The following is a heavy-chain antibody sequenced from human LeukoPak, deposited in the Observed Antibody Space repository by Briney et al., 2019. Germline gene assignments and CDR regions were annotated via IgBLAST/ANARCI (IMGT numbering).Heavy chain of an antibody. CDR2: IYPGDSDT. CDR1: GYSFTSYW. CDR3: ARGDYGDFRVFYTLFDY. Sequence: HGESLKISCKGSGYSFTSYWIGWVRQMPGKGLEWMGIIYPGDSDTRYSPSFRGQVTISADKSISTAYLQWSSLKASDTAMYYCARGDYGDFRVFYTLFDYWGQGTLVTVSS. J-gene: IGHJ4*02. D-gene: IGHD4-17*01. V-gene: IGHV5-51*01.